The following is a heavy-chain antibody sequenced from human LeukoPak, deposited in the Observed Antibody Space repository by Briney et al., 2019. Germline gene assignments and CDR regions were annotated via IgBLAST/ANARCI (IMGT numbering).Heavy chain of an antibody. J-gene: IGHJ4*02. D-gene: IGHD4-11*01. CDR2: IHYSGST. CDR3: ARVRGNYFPDY. CDR1: GGSISGYY. V-gene: IGHV4-59*01. Sequence: TSETLSLTCTVSGGSISGYYWSWIRQPPGKGLEWIGYIHYSGSTNYNPSLKSRITILVDTSKNQFSLRLSSVTAADTVVYYCARVRGNYFPDYWGQGTLVTVSS.